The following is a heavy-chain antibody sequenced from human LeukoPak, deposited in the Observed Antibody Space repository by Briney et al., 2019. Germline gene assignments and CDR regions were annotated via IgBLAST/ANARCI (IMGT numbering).Heavy chain of an antibody. CDR3: ARDPYSGGYGAYYYYYMDV. D-gene: IGHD1-26*01. V-gene: IGHV3-21*01. Sequence: PGRSLRLSCAASGFTFSSYGMHWVRQAPGKALEWVSSITSSSSRTYYADSVKGRYTISRDNAKNSLYLQMDSLRAEDTAVYYCARDPYSGGYGAYYYYYMDVWGKGTTVTISS. J-gene: IGHJ6*03. CDR1: GFTFSSYG. CDR2: ITSSSSRT.